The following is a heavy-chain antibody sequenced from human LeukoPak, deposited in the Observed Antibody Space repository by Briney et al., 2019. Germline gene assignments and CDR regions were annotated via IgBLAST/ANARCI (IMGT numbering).Heavy chain of an antibody. CDR2: IYYSGST. CDR1: GGIISSSSYY. V-gene: IGHV4-39*07. D-gene: IGHD3-9*01. Sequence: PSETLSLTCTVSGGIISSSSYYWGWIRQPPGKGLEWFGSIYYSGSTYYNPSLKSRVTISVDTSKNQFSLKLSSVTAADTAVYYCAREAIEYDILTGYYPYYFDYWGQGTLVTVSS. J-gene: IGHJ4*02. CDR3: AREAIEYDILTGYYPYYFDY.